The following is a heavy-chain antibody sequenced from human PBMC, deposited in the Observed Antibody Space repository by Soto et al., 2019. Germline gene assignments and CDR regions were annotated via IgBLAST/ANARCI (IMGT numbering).Heavy chain of an antibody. CDR2: IYYSGST. V-gene: IGHV4-59*06. CDR3: ARSVFP. J-gene: IGHJ5*02. Sequence: SETLSLTCTVSGCSICSFYWSWIRQHPGKGLEWIGYIYYSGSTYYNPSLKSRVTISVDTSKNQFSLKLSSVTAADTAVYYCARSVFPWGQGTLVTVSS. CDR1: GCSICSFY.